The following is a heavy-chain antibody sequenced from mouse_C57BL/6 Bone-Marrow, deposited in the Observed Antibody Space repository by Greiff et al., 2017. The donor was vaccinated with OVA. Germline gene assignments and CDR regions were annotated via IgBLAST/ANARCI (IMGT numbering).Heavy chain of an antibody. CDR3: ARDPQYGSSPFAY. V-gene: IGHV5-4*01. CDR1: GFTFSSYA. Sequence: EVMLVESGGGLVKPGGSLKLSCAASGFTFSSYAMSWVRQTPEKRLEWVATISDGGSYTYYPDNVKGRFTISRDNAKNNLYLQMSHLKSEDTAMYYCARDPQYGSSPFAYWGQGTLVTVSA. D-gene: IGHD1-1*01. J-gene: IGHJ3*01. CDR2: ISDGGSYT.